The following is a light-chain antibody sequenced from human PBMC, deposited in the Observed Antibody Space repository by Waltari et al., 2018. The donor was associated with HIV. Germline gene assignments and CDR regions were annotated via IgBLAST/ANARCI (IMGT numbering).Light chain of an antibody. V-gene: IGKV1-6*01. J-gene: IGKJ1*01. Sequence: IQMTQSPPSLSASVGDKVSITCRASQGITNDLGWYQEKPGEAPKLLIYAASSLQTGVPSRFSGSGSGTDFTLTISNLQPEDFATYYCLQDFSYPRTFGQGTKVEIK. CDR2: AAS. CDR1: QGITND. CDR3: LQDFSYPRT.